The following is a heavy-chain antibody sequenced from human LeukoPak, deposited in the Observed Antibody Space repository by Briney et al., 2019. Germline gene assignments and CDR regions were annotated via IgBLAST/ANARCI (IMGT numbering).Heavy chain of an antibody. Sequence: SETLSLTCAVYGGSFSGYYWSWIRQPPGKGLEWIGEINHSGSTNYNPSLKSRVSISVDSSKNQFSLKVSSVTAADTAVYYCARGSDTAAGLYWGQGTLVTVSA. CDR1: GGSFSGYY. CDR3: ARGSDTAAGLY. D-gene: IGHD6-13*01. J-gene: IGHJ4*02. CDR2: INHSGST. V-gene: IGHV4-34*01.